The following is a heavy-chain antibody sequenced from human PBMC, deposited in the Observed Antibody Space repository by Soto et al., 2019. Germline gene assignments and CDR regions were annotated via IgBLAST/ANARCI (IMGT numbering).Heavy chain of an antibody. CDR1: GYTFTNYY. CDR3: ARDRVDCSGGNCWRSVEDT. CDR2: IDPSGGGT. V-gene: IGHV1-46*01. J-gene: IGHJ5*02. Sequence: QVQLVQSGAELKKPGASVKVSCKASGYTFTNYYMHWVRQAPGQGLEWMGIIDPSGGGTSYEQKFQGRLTMTRDTSTSTVYMELSSLKSEDTAVYYCARDRVDCSGGNCWRSVEDTWGQGTLVTVSS. D-gene: IGHD2-15*01.